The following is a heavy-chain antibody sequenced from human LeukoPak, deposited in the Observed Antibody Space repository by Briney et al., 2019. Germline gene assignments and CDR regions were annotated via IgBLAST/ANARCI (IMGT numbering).Heavy chain of an antibody. J-gene: IGHJ5*02. CDR1: GYTFTGYY. Sequence: APVKVSCKASGYTFTGYYMHWVRQAPGQGLEWMGWINPNSGGTNYAQKFQGWVTMTRDTSISTAYMELSRLRSDDTAVYYCARSEPFGELPGPRFDPWGQGTLVTVSS. D-gene: IGHD3-10*01. V-gene: IGHV1-2*04. CDR3: ARSEPFGELPGPRFDP. CDR2: INPNSGGT.